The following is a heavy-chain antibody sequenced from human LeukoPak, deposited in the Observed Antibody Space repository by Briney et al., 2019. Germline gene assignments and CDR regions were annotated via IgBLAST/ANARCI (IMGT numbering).Heavy chain of an antibody. CDR1: GFTFSSYG. Sequence: PGGSLRLSCAASGFTFSSYGMHWVRQAPGKGLEWVSSISSSSSYIYYADSVKGRFTISRDNSKNSLYLQMNSLGAEDTALYYCAKDIHIGHGSGWPESWGQGTLVTVSS. CDR3: AKDIHIGHGSGWPES. D-gene: IGHD6-19*01. J-gene: IGHJ5*02. CDR2: ISSSSSYI. V-gene: IGHV3-21*04.